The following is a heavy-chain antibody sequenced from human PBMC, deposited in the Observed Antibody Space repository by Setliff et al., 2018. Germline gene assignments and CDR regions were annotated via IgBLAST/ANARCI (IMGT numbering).Heavy chain of an antibody. Sequence: ASVKVSFKASGYSFTGHYIHWVRQAPGQGLEWMGWINPRTGVTNYARKFQGRVTMTRDTSITTVYMDLSRLISDDTAVYYCARGTDYHGSGSYWARDVWGEGTTVTVS. CDR2: INPRTGVT. D-gene: IGHD3-10*01. CDR1: GYSFTGHY. V-gene: IGHV1-2*02. J-gene: IGHJ6*02. CDR3: ARGTDYHGSGSYWARDV.